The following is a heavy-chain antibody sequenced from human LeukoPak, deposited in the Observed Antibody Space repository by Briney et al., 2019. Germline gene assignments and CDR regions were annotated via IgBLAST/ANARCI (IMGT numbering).Heavy chain of an antibody. CDR2: IIPIFGTA. V-gene: IGHV1-69*06. CDR1: GGTFSSYA. D-gene: IGHD4-17*01. J-gene: IGHJ6*03. Sequence: GASVKVSCKASGGTFSSYAISWVRQAPGQGLEWMGGIIPIFGTANYAQKFQGRVTITADKSTSTAYMELSSLRSEDTAVYYCAREGDYGDYPRYMDVWGKGTTVTVSS. CDR3: AREGDYGDYPRYMDV.